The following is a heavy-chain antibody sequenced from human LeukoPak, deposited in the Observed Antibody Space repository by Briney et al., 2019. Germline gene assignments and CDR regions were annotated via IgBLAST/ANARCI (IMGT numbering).Heavy chain of an antibody. CDR1: GGSISTYY. CDR2: IYNSGSA. Sequence: SETLSLTCTVSGGSISTYYWSWIRQPPGKGLEWIGYIYNSGSANYNPSLKSRVTISLDTSRNHFSLRLSSVTAADTAVYYCARHLKNYYDFWTPNTDAFDIWGQGTMVTVSS. CDR3: ARHLKNYYDFWTPNTDAFDI. D-gene: IGHD3-3*01. J-gene: IGHJ3*02. V-gene: IGHV4-59*08.